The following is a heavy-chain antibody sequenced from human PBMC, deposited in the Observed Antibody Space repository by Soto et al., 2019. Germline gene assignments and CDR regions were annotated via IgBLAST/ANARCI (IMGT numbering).Heavy chain of an antibody. CDR1: VFTLSSYC. CDR3: AKDLGFIATTVTTRYYYYGMDV. CDR2: ISYDGSNK. J-gene: IGHJ6*02. V-gene: IGHV3-30*18. D-gene: IGHD4-17*01. Sequence: PGGSLRLSCAACVFTLSSYCMHWVRQAPGKGLEWVAVISYDGSNKYYADSVKGRFTISGDNSKNTLSLQMNSLRAEDTAVYYCAKDLGFIATTVTTRYYYYGMDVWGQGTTVTVSS.